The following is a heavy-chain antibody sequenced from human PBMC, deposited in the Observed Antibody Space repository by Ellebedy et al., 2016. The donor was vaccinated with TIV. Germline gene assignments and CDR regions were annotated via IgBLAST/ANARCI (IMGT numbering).Heavy chain of an antibody. CDR3: ANNWVVRGEGWNNGMDI. CDR2: IYGDGTT. D-gene: IGHD3-10*01. V-gene: IGHV3-66*01. J-gene: IGHJ6*02. CDR1: GFTVSTNY. Sequence: GESLKISCAVSGFTVSTNYLSWVRQAPGKGLEWVSTIYGDGTTYYADSVRGMFTISRDNSKNTLYLQMKSLRADDTAVYYCANNWVVRGEGWNNGMDIWGQGTTVTVSS.